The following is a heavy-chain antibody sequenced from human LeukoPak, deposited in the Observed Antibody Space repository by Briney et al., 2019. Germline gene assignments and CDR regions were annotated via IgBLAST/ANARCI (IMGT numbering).Heavy chain of an antibody. J-gene: IGHJ4*02. CDR3: ARTPRGSGYYRPLDY. CDR1: GGSFSGYY. Sequence: PSETLSLTCAVYGGSFSGYYWSWIRQPPGKGLEWIGEINHSGSTNYNPSLKSRVTISVDTSKNQFSLKLSPVTAADTAVYYCARTPRGSGYYRPLDYWGQGTLVTASS. V-gene: IGHV4-34*01. CDR2: INHSGST. D-gene: IGHD3-3*01.